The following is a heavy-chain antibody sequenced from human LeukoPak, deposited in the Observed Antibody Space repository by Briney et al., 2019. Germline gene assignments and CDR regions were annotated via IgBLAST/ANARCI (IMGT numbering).Heavy chain of an antibody. D-gene: IGHD1-20*01. CDR1: GGTFSSCA. CDR3: ARMKINWNDEGGY. CDR2: INPNSGGT. Sequence: ASVTVSCKASGGTFSSCAISRVRQAPGQELEWMGWINPNSGGTNYAQKFQGRVTMTRDTSISTAYMELSRLRSDDTAVYYCARMKINWNDEGGYWGQGTLPPSPQ. J-gene: IGHJ4*02. V-gene: IGHV1-2*02.